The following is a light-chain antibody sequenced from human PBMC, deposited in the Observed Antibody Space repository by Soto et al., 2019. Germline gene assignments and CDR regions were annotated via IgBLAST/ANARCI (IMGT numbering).Light chain of an antibody. Sequence: QSALTQPPSVSAAPGQKVTISCFGSSSNIGNNYVSWYQQLPGTAPKLLIYDNNQRPSGIPDRFSASKSGTSATLGITGLQTGDEADYYCGTWDTSLSVVVFGGGTKLTVL. V-gene: IGLV1-51*01. CDR1: SSNIGNNY. CDR2: DNN. CDR3: GTWDTSLSVVV. J-gene: IGLJ2*01.